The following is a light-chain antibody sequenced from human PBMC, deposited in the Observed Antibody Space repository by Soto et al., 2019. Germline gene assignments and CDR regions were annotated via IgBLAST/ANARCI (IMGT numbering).Light chain of an antibody. CDR1: TRAVTGGYY. V-gene: IGLV7-43*01. CDR2: NTN. CDR3: LLYSSGAHV. J-gene: IGLJ1*01. Sequence: QAVVTQEPSLTVSPGGTVTLTCASSTRAVTGGYYPNWFQQKPGQAPKAMISNTNNRHSGTPARFSGSHLGSKAALTLSGQQHEEEAEYYCLLYSSGAHVFGTGTKVTVL.